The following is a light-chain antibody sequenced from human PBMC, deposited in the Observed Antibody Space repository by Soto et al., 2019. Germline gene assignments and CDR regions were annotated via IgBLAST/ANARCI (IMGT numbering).Light chain of an antibody. CDR3: CSYGGSSPFPYV. CDR2: EVS. J-gene: IGLJ1*01. V-gene: IGLV2-23*02. Sequence: QSALTQPASVSGSPGQSITISCTGTSSDVGSYNLVSWYQHHPDKAPRLMIYEVSKRPSGVSNRFSGSKSGNTASLTISGLQAEDEADYYCCSYGGSSPFPYVCGTGTKLTVL. CDR1: SSDVGSYNL.